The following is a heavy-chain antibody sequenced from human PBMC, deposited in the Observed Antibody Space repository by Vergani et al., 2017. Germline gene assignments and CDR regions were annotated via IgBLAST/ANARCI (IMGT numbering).Heavy chain of an antibody. Sequence: EVQLLESGGGLVQPGGSLRLSCAASGFTFSSYAMSWVRQAPGKGLEWVSAISGSGGSTYYADSVKGRFTISRDNSKNTLYLQMNSLRAEDTAVYYCARGVYGDYAGGGVARYYMDVWGKGTTVTVSS. CDR3: ARGVYGDYAGGGVARYYMDV. J-gene: IGHJ6*03. V-gene: IGHV3-23*01. CDR2: ISGSGGST. D-gene: IGHD4-17*01. CDR1: GFTFSSYA.